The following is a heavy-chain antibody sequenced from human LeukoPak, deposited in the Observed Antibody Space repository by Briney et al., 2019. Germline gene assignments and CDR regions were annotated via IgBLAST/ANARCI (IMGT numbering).Heavy chain of an antibody. J-gene: IGHJ4*02. V-gene: IGHV1-18*01. D-gene: IGHD4-17*01. Sequence: GASVKVSCKASGGTFSSYAISWVRQAPGQGLEWMGWISAYNGNTNYAQKFQGRVTMTTDTSTSTAYMELRSLRSDDTAVYYCARDRDYGDYNTQDLFVYWGQGTLVTVSS. CDR2: ISAYNGNT. CDR1: GGTFSSYA. CDR3: ARDRDYGDYNTQDLFVY.